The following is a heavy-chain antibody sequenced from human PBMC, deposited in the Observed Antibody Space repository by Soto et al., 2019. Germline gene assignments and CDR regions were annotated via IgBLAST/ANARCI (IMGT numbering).Heavy chain of an antibody. V-gene: IGHV3-23*01. D-gene: IGHD3-3*01. J-gene: IGHJ4*02. CDR2: ISESGGSR. CDR3: AKAVGPLWSGY. CDR1: GFTXSXFA. Sequence: EVQLXXSGGXLVQPGXXLRLXCAAXGFTXSXFAMSXXRQAPGXGLEWVSTISESGGSRYYADSVKGRFTISRDNSKNTLYLPMNSLRAEDTAVYYCAKAVGPLWSGYWGQGTLVTVSS.